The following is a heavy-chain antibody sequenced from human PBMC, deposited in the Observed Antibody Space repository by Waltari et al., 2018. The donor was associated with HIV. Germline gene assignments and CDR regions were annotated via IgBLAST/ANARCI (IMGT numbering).Heavy chain of an antibody. Sequence: EVQLVESGGGLVQPGGSLRLSCAASEFTSNNYWMTWVRQAPGKGLEWVANIKQDESEKYYVNSVKGRFTISRDNAKNSLFLQMNSLRAEDTAVYYCAREALYDSSGYYFDYWGQGTLVTVSS. J-gene: IGHJ4*02. CDR2: IKQDESEK. V-gene: IGHV3-7*01. CDR1: EFTSNNYW. CDR3: AREALYDSSGYYFDY. D-gene: IGHD3-22*01.